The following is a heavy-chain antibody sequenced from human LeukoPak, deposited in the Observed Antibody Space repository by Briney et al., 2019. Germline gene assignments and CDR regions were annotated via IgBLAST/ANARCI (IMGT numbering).Heavy chain of an antibody. CDR3: ARDTCSSTSCYFSTLAFDT. J-gene: IGHJ3*02. CDR1: GGTFSSYA. V-gene: IGHV1-69*13. CDR2: IIPIFGTA. D-gene: IGHD2-2*01. Sequence: SVKVSCKASGGTFSSYAISWVRQAPGQGLEWMGGIIPIFGTANYAQKFQGRVTITADESTSTAYMELSSLRSEDTAVYYCARDTCSSTSCYFSTLAFDTWGQGTMVTVSS.